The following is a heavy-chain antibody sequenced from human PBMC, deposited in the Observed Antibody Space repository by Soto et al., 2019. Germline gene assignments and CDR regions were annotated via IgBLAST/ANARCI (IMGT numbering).Heavy chain of an antibody. D-gene: IGHD2-15*01. CDR2: ISGSGGST. J-gene: IGHJ4*02. Sequence: GGSLRLSCAASGFTFSSYAMSWVRQAPGKGLEWVSAISGSGGSTYYADSVKGRFTISRDNSKNTLYLQMNSLRAEDTAVYYCAKVRGWHCSGGSCYGFDYWGQGTLVTVSS. CDR3: AKVRGWHCSGGSCYGFDY. CDR1: GFTFSSYA. V-gene: IGHV3-23*01.